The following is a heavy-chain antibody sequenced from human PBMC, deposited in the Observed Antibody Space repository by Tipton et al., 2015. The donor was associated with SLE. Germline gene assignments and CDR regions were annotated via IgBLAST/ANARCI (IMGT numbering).Heavy chain of an antibody. CDR1: RFSLGIYW. CDR3: AREAYGSFYFDF. Sequence: SLRLSCAASRFSLGIYWMSWVRQVPGKGLEWVANIKPDGSVKYYVDSVKGRFTISRDNGKNLLYLEMNSLRAEDTAVFFCAREAYGSFYFDFWGHGTLVTVS. D-gene: IGHD2-21*01. CDR2: IKPDGSVK. V-gene: IGHV3-7*01. J-gene: IGHJ4*01.